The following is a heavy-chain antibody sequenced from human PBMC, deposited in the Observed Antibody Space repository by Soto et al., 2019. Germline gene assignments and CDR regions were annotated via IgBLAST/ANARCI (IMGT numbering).Heavy chain of an antibody. J-gene: IGHJ4*02. D-gene: IGHD4-17*01. CDR3: ARGPQILTLYGDYVPYYFDY. V-gene: IGHV1-18*01. Sequence: ASVKVSCKASGYTFTSYGISWVRQAPGQGLEMMEWISAYNGNTNYAQKLQGRVTMTTDTSTSTAYMELRSLRSDDTAVYYCARGPQILTLYGDYVPYYFDYWGQGTLVTVSS. CDR1: GYTFTSYG. CDR2: ISAYNGNT.